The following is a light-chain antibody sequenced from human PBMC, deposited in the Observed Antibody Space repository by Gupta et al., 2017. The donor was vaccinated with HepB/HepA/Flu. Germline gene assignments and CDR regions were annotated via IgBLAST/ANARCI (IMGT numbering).Light chain of an antibody. CDR2: AAS. V-gene: IGKV1-8*01. J-gene: IGKJ1*01. Sequence: AIRMTQSPSSFSASTGDRVTIPCRASQGISSYLAWYQQKPGKAPKLLIYAASTGKSGVPSRFSGSGSGTDFTLTISCRQSEDFATYYCQHEDSSPWTFGQGTKVEIK. CDR3: QHEDSSPWT. CDR1: QGISSY.